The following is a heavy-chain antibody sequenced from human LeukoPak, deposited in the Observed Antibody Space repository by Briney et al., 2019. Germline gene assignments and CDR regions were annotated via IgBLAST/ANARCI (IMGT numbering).Heavy chain of an antibody. Sequence: SETLSLTCTVSGGSISSSSYYWGWIRQPPGKGLEWIGSIYYSGSTYYNPSLKSRVTISVDTSKNQFSLKLNSVTAADTAVSYCARRFRFQSLDALAAGRYFDYWGQGTLVTVSS. CDR3: ARRFRFQSLDALAAGRYFDY. CDR1: GGSISSSSYY. D-gene: IGHD3-16*01. J-gene: IGHJ4*02. V-gene: IGHV4-39*01. CDR2: IYYSGST.